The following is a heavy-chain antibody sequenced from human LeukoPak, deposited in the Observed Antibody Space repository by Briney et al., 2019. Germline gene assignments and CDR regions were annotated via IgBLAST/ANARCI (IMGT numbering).Heavy chain of an antibody. J-gene: IGHJ6*03. CDR2: ISSSSSYI. CDR3: ARGSVPAQNGRYYMDV. D-gene: IGHD2-2*01. V-gene: IGHV3-21*01. Sequence: PGGSLRLSCAASGFTFSSYSMNWVRQAPGKGLEWVSSISSSSSYIYYADSVKGRFTISRDNAKNSLYLQMNSLRAEDTAVYYCARGSVPAQNGRYYMDVWGKGTTVTVSS. CDR1: GFTFSSYS.